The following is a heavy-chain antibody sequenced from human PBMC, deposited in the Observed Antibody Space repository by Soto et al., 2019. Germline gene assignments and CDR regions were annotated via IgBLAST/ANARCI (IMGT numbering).Heavy chain of an antibody. Sequence: SQTLSLTCVISGDSVSSNSAAWNWIRHSPSRGLEWLGRTYYRSKWYNDYAVSVKSRITINPDTSKNQFSLQLNSVTPEDTAVYYCARSALSIAVAGYVDVWGQGTTVTVSS. CDR3: ARSALSIAVAGYVDV. CDR2: TYYRSKWYN. D-gene: IGHD6-19*01. J-gene: IGHJ6*02. V-gene: IGHV6-1*01. CDR1: GDSVSSNSAA.